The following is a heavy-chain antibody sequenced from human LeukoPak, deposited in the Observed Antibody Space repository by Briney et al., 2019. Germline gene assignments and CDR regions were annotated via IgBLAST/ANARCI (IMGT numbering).Heavy chain of an antibody. CDR2: IYTGGST. D-gene: IGHD4-17*01. V-gene: IGHV3-53*01. Sequence: GGSLRLSCAASGFTVCSNYMSWVRQAPGKGLEWVSVIYTGGSTYYADSVKGRFTISRDNSKNTLYLQMNSLRAEDTAVYYCARVYGDRGWFAPWGEGTLVTVSS. CDR1: GFTVCSNY. CDR3: ARVYGDRGWFAP. J-gene: IGHJ5*02.